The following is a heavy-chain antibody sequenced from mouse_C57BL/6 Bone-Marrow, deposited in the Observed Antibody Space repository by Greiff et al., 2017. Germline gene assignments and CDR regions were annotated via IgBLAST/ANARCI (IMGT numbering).Heavy chain of an antibody. CDR3: ARSGYYGSSYWYFDV. Sequence: QVHVKQSGAELVRPGTSVKMSCKASGYTFTNYWIGWAKQRPGHGLEWIGDIYPGGGYTNYNEKFKGKATLTADKSSSTAYMQFSSLTSEDSAIYYCARSGYYGSSYWYFDVWGTGTTVTVSS. V-gene: IGHV1-63*01. J-gene: IGHJ1*03. CDR1: GYTFTNYW. CDR2: IYPGGGYT. D-gene: IGHD1-1*01.